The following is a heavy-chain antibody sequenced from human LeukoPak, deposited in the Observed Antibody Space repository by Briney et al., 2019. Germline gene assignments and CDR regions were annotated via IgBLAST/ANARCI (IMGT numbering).Heavy chain of an antibody. CDR3: ARFGYVAAVDV. V-gene: IGHV3-7*01. J-gene: IGHJ4*02. CDR2: INPAGSET. CDR1: GFSFSAYW. D-gene: IGHD2-15*01. Sequence: GGSLRLSCAASGFSFSAYWMTWVRQAPGTGLEWVANINPAGSETYYVDPVKGRFSISRDNAKNLVYLQMSSLRAEDTAVYHCARFGYVAAVDVWGQGTPVTVSS.